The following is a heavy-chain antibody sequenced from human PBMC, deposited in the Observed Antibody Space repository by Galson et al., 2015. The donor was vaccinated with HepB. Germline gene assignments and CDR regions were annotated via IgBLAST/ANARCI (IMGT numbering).Heavy chain of an antibody. CDR2: ISGSGGST. Sequence: SLRLSCAASGFTFSSYAMNWVRQAPGKGLEWVSAISGSGGSTYYADSVKGRFTISRDYSKNTLYLQINSLRVEDTAVYYCAKSTERYCRGGGCYPDYWGQGTLVTVSS. CDR1: GFTFSSYA. V-gene: IGHV3-23*01. J-gene: IGHJ4*02. CDR3: AKSTERYCRGGGCYPDY. D-gene: IGHD2-15*01.